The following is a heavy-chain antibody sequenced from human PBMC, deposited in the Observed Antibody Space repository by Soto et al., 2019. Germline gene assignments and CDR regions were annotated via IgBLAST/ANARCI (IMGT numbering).Heavy chain of an antibody. CDR3: AKDQRGFSSTARIDY. J-gene: IGHJ4*02. CDR1: GFTFSSYA. D-gene: IGHD6-13*01. CDR2: ISGSGGST. V-gene: IGHV3-23*01. Sequence: GGSLSLSCAASGFTFSSYAMSWVRQAPGKGLEWVSSISGSGGSTYYADSVKGRFTISRDNSKNTLYLQMNSLRAEDTAVYYCAKDQRGFSSTARIDYWGQGTLVTVSS.